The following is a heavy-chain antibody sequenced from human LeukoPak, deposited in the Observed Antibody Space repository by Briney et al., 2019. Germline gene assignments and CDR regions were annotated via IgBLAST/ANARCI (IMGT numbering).Heavy chain of an antibody. V-gene: IGHV4-59*05. J-gene: IGHJ4*02. D-gene: IGHD3-10*02. CDR2: ISYSGST. Sequence: PSETLSLTCTVSGGSISSYYWSWIRQPPGKGLEWIGSISYSGSTFYNPYLKSRVTISADTSNIQFSLKLTSVTAADTAVYFCARHSSYVSPVRYWGQGTLVTVSP. CDR1: GGSISSYY. CDR3: ARHSSYVSPVRY.